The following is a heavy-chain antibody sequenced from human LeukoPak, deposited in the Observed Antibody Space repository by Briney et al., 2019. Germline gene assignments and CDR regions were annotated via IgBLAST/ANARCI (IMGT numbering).Heavy chain of an antibody. D-gene: IGHD2/OR15-2a*01. Sequence: GGSLRLSCAASGFTFGSYAMSWVRQAPGKGLEWVSTFSGRGDFTYYADSVKGRFTISRDNSKNTLYLQMNSLRAEDTAIYYCAKRSKYYFDYWGQGTLVTVSS. J-gene: IGHJ4*02. CDR2: FSGRGDFT. CDR3: AKRSKYYFDY. CDR1: GFTFGSYA. V-gene: IGHV3-23*01.